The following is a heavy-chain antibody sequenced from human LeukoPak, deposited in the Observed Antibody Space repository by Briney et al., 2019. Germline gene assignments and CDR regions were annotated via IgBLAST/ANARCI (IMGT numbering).Heavy chain of an antibody. Sequence: PSETLSLTCTVSGGSISRGDYYWTWIRQPPGKGLEWIGYIYYSGSTSYKPSLKSRVTISVDTSKNQFSLKLRSVTAADTAVYYCARETSQKGAHYMDVWGKGTTVTISS. D-gene: IGHD3-16*01. CDR2: IYYSGST. J-gene: IGHJ6*03. CDR1: GGSISRGDYY. V-gene: IGHV4-61*08. CDR3: ARETSQKGAHYMDV.